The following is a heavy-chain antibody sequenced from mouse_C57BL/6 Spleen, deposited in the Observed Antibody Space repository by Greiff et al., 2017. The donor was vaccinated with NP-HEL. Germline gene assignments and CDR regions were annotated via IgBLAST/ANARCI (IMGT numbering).Heavy chain of an antibody. D-gene: IGHD1-1*01. Sequence: QVQLKQPGAELVMPGASVKLSCKASGYTFTSYWMHWVKQRPGQGLEWIGEIDPSDSYTNYNQKFKGKSTLTVDKSSSTAYMQLSSLTSEDSAVYYCARSGISTTVVFDYWGQGTTLTVSS. J-gene: IGHJ2*01. V-gene: IGHV1-69*01. CDR1: GYTFTSYW. CDR3: ARSGISTTVVFDY. CDR2: IDPSDSYT.